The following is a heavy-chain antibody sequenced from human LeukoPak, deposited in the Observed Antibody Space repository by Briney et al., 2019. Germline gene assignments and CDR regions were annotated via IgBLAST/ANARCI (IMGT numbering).Heavy chain of an antibody. D-gene: IGHD2-21*02. CDR2: ISYDGSNK. V-gene: IGHV3-30*18. Sequence: PGRSLRLSCAASGFTFSSYGMHWVRQAPGKGLEWVAVISYDGSNKYYADSVKGRFTISRDNSKNTLYLQMNSLRAEDTAVYYCAKAYCGGDCDIDYWGQGTLVTVSS. J-gene: IGHJ4*02. CDR3: AKAYCGGDCDIDY. CDR1: GFTFSSYG.